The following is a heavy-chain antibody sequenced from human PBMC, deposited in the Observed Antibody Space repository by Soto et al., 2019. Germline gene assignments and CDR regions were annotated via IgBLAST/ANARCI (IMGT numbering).Heavy chain of an antibody. CDR3: ASSYYDYVWGSYKTATDFDY. V-gene: IGHV1-69*01. CDR2: IIPIFGTA. CDR1: GGTFSSYA. Sequence: QVQLVQSGAEVKKPGSSVKVSCKASGGTFSSYAISWVRQAPGQGLEWMGGIIPIFGTANYAQKFQGRVTITADESTSTACMELSSLRSEDTAVYYCASSYYDYVWGSYKTATDFDYWGQGTLVTVSS. D-gene: IGHD3-16*01. J-gene: IGHJ4*02.